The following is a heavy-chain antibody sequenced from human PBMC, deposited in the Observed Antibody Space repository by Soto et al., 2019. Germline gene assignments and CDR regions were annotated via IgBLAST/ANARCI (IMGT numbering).Heavy chain of an antibody. CDR1: GDSISSRSY. V-gene: IGHV3-23*01. CDR2: ISGGGYNA. CDR3: AKPEGAAAFDI. D-gene: IGHD3-16*01. J-gene: IGHJ3*02. Sequence: GTLSLTCTVTGDSISSRSYYWGWVRQAPGKGLEWVSVISGGGYNAYYADSVQGRFTISRDNSKNTLFLQMNSLRVEDTAIYYCAKPEGAAAFDIWGQGTVVTVSS.